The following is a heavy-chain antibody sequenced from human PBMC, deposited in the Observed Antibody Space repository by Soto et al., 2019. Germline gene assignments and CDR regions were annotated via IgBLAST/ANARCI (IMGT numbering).Heavy chain of an antibody. CDR1: GFTFSSYA. J-gene: IGHJ4*02. CDR2: ISNNGDTA. CDR3: AKDRYYYDSSGPSPIDY. V-gene: IGHV3-23*01. Sequence: GGSLRLSCATSGFTFSSYAMVWVRQAAEKGLEWVASISNNGDTAYYADSVKGRFTISRGNSENTLYLQMNSLRAEDTAVYYCAKDRYYYDSSGPSPIDYWGQGTLVTVSS. D-gene: IGHD3-22*01.